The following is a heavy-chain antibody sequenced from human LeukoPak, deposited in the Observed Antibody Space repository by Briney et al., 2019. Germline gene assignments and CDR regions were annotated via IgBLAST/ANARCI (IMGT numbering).Heavy chain of an antibody. Sequence: PSETLPLTCTVSGGSISSGGYYWSWIRQHPGKGLEWIGYIYYSGSTYYDPSLKSRVTISVDTSKNQFSLKLSSVTAADTAVYYCARAGSGYYFDFWGQGTLVTVSS. CDR2: IYYSGST. J-gene: IGHJ4*02. V-gene: IGHV4-31*03. CDR3: ARAGSGYYFDF. D-gene: IGHD7-27*01. CDR1: GGSISSGGYY.